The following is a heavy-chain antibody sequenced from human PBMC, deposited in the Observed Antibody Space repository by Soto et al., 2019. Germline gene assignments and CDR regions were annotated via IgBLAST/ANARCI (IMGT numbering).Heavy chain of an antibody. Sequence: GESLKISCKGSGYSFTSYWIGWVRQMPGKGLEWMGIIYPGDSDTRYSPSFQGQVTISADKSISTAYLQWSSLKASDTAMYYCARPPIDTAMATSLGMDVWGQGTTVTVSS. CDR3: ARPPIDTAMATSLGMDV. J-gene: IGHJ6*02. D-gene: IGHD5-18*01. V-gene: IGHV5-51*01. CDR2: IYPGDSDT. CDR1: GYSFTSYW.